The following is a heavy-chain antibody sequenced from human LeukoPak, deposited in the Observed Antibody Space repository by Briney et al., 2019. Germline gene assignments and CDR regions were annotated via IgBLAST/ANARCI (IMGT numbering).Heavy chain of an antibody. V-gene: IGHV4-59*04. CDR3: ATPRHDYGGNSNYYYYGMDV. J-gene: IGHJ6*02. D-gene: IGHD4-23*01. Sequence: SETLSLTCTVSGGSMGNYHWTWIRQPPGKGLEWVGNIYYSGNTYYNPSLKSRVTISVDTSKNQFSLNLASVTAADTAVYYCATPRHDYGGNSNYYYYGMDVWGQGTTVTVSS. CDR1: GGSMGNYH. CDR2: IYYSGNT.